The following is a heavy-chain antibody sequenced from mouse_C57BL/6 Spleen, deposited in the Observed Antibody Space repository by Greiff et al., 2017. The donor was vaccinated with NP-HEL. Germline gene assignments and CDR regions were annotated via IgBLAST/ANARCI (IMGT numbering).Heavy chain of an antibody. Sequence: QVQLKESGAELARPGASVKLSCKASGYTFTSYGISWVKQRTGQGLEWIGEIYPRSGNTYYNEKFKGKATLTADKSSSTAYMELRSLTSEDSAVYFCARERENYAMDYWGQGTSVTVSS. CDR3: ARERENYAMDY. J-gene: IGHJ4*01. CDR2: IYPRSGNT. CDR1: GYTFTSYG. V-gene: IGHV1-81*01.